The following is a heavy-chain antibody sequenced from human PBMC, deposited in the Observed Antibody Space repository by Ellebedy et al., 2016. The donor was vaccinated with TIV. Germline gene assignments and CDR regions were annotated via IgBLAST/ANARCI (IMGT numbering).Heavy chain of an antibody. CDR1: GFTFDDYA. CDR2: ISWNSGSI. D-gene: IGHD1-26*01. CDR3: AKGYSEGAFDI. J-gene: IGHJ3*02. V-gene: IGHV3-9*01. Sequence: SLKISXAASGFTFDDYAMHWVRQAPGKGLEWVSGISWNSGSIGYADSVKGRFTISRDNAKNSLYLQMNSLRAEDTALYYCAKGYSEGAFDIWGQGTMDTVSS.